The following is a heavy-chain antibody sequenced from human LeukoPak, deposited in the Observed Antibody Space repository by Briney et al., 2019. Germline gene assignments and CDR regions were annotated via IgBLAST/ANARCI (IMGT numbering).Heavy chain of an antibody. CDR2: IYYSGST. J-gene: IGHJ4*02. D-gene: IGHD5-18*01. CDR1: GGSISSSSYY. CDR3: AKSDTALVPDY. V-gene: IGHV4-39*01. Sequence: SETLSLTCTVSGGSISSSSYYWGWIRQPPGKGLEWIGNIYYSGSTYYNPSLKSRVTISVGTSKNQFSLKLSSVTAADTAVYYCAKSDTALVPDYWGQGTLVTVSS.